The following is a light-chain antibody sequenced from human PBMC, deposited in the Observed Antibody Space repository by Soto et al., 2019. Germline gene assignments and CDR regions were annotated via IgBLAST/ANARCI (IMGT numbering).Light chain of an antibody. Sequence: IQMTQSPSSLSASAGDRVTITCRAGQSISTYVNWYQQKPGKAPKLLIYAASTLQSGVPSRFSGSGSGTDFTLTISCLQSEDFATYYCQQYYSYPPTFGQGTKVDIK. CDR2: AAS. CDR3: QQYYSYPPT. CDR1: QSISTY. V-gene: IGKV1-8*01. J-gene: IGKJ1*01.